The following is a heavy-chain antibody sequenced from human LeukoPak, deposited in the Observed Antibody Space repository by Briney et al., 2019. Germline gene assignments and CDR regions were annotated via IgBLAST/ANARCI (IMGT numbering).Heavy chain of an antibody. CDR1: GGSISNGGYH. CDR2: TYYSGTT. J-gene: IGHJ4*02. Sequence: SETLSLTCTVSGGSISNGGYHWSWIRQYPGKALEWIGYTYYSGTTYYNPSLKGRVTISMYASKNQFSLKLNSVTAADTAVYYCARVPHRGSNWGYWVDYWGQGTLVTVSS. D-gene: IGHD5-18*01. CDR3: ARVPHRGSNWGYWVDY. V-gene: IGHV4-31*03.